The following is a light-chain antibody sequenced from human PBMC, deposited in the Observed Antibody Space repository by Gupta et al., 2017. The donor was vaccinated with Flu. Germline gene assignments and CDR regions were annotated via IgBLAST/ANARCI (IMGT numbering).Light chain of an antibody. CDR3: SSYTSNIMVI. V-gene: IGLV2-14*03. Sequence: QSALTQPASVSGSPGQSITISCTGTSSAIGLFNYISWYQQHPGKAPKLMIYDVSNRPSGVSNRFSGSKSGNTASLTISGLQAEDEGDYYCSSYTSNIMVIFGGGTKVTVL. CDR1: SSAIGLFNY. J-gene: IGLJ2*01. CDR2: DVS.